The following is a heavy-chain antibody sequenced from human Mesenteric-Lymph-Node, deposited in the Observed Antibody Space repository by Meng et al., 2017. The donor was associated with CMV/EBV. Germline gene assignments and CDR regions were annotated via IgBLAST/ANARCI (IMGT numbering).Heavy chain of an antibody. CDR2: IDHSGNT. J-gene: IGHJ4*02. V-gene: IGHV4-34*01. CDR3: VGSTSIGLDY. D-gene: IGHD1-1*01. CDR1: GGSFSDYY. Sequence: SETLSLTCAVYGGSFSDYYWSWIRQPPGKGLEWIGEIDHSGNTKYNPSLKSRVTISVDTSKNQFSLNLNSVTAADTAVYYCVGSTSIGLDYWGLGTLVTVSS.